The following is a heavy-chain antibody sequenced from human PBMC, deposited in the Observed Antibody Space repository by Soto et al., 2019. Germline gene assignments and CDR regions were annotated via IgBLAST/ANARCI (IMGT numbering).Heavy chain of an antibody. CDR1: GFTFSSYA. V-gene: IGHV3-30-3*01. CDR3: ASSTGPLDY. D-gene: IGHD6-13*01. J-gene: IGHJ4*02. CDR2: ISYDGSNK. Sequence: QVQLVESGGGVVQPGRSLRLSCAASGFTFSSYAMHWVRQAPGKGLEWVAVISYDGSNKYYADSMKGRFTISRDNSKNTLYLQMNSLRAEDTAVYYCASSTGPLDYWGQGTLVTVSS.